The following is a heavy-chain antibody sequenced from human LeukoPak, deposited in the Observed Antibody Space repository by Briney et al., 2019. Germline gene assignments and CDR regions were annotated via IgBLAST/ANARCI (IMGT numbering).Heavy chain of an antibody. CDR3: ARAEYYYDSSGYIGKGSKYYFDY. V-gene: IGHV4-59*01. CDR1: GGSISSYY. Sequence: SETLSLTCTVSGGSISSYYWSWIRQPPGKGLEWIGYIHYSGSTNYNPSLKSRVTISVDTSKNQFSLKLSSVTAADTAVYYCARAEYYYDSSGYIGKGSKYYFDYWGQGTLVTVSS. CDR2: IHYSGST. D-gene: IGHD3-22*01. J-gene: IGHJ4*02.